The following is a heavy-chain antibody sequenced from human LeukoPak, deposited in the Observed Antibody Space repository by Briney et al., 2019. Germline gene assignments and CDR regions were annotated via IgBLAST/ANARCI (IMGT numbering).Heavy chain of an antibody. Sequence: PSQTLSLTCTVSGDSISSGAYYWSWIRQPPGKGLEWIGYIYYSGSTYYNPSLKSRVTISVVPSKNQFSLKLSHGCVLVTAMYDCARQRYNWNHNYFDYWGQGTLVTVSS. D-gene: IGHD1-1*01. V-gene: IGHV4-30-4*01. J-gene: IGHJ4*02. CDR3: ARQRYNWNHNYFDY. CDR1: GDSISSGAYY. CDR2: IYYSGST.